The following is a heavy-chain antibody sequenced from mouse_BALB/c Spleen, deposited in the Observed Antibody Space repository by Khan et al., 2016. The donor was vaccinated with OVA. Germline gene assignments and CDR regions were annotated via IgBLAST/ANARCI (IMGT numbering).Heavy chain of an antibody. CDR2: INPSNGSI. V-gene: IGHV1-4*01. CDR1: GYTFTSFT. J-gene: IGHJ3*01. CDR3: ERDGAYDRNDGWFAY. D-gene: IGHD2-14*01. Sequence: QVRLQQSGAELARPGASVKMSCKASGYTFTSFTIHWIQLRPGQGLEWIGYINPSNGSINYIQTFKDKATLTADKSSTTAYMQLSSLTSDDSAVYNYERDGAYDRNDGWFAYWGQGTLVTVSA.